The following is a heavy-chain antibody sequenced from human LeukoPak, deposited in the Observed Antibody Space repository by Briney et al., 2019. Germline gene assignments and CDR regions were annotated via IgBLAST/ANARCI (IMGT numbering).Heavy chain of an antibody. CDR3: ARDRPRYSYGLGEDAFDI. J-gene: IGHJ3*02. D-gene: IGHD5-18*01. CDR1: GGSISSGSYY. Sequence: SQTLSLTCTVSGGSISSGSYYWSWIRQPAGKGLEWLGRIYTSGSTNYNPSLKSRVTISVDTSKNQFSLKLSSVTAADTAVYYCARDRPRYSYGLGEDAFDIWGQGTMVTVSS. V-gene: IGHV4-61*02. CDR2: IYTSGST.